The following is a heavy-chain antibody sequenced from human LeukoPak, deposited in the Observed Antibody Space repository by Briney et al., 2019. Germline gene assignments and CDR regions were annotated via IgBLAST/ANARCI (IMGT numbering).Heavy chain of an antibody. V-gene: IGHV4-38-2*02. D-gene: IGHD6-19*01. Sequence: SETLSLTCAVSGDSISSVFYWGWIRQPPGKGLEWIGSIHHGGNTYYNPSLKSRVTISVDTSKNLFSLTVKSVTAADTAVYYCARDGRYNSAWDIDSRGQGTLVTVSS. CDR1: GDSISSVFY. CDR3: ARDGRYNSAWDIDS. J-gene: IGHJ4*02. CDR2: IHHGGNT.